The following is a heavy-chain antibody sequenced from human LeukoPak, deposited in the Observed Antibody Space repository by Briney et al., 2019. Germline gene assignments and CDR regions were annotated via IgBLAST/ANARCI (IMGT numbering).Heavy chain of an antibody. D-gene: IGHD3-22*01. CDR3: ARWGYYDWLLSP. V-gene: IGHV4-39*07. J-gene: IGHJ5*02. CDR2: IYYSGST. Sequence: PSETLSLTCTVSGGSISSSSYYWGWIRQPPRKGLEWIGSIYYSGSTYYNPSLKSRVTISVDTSKNQFSLKLSSVTAADTAVYYCARWGYYDWLLSPWGQGTLVTVSS. CDR1: GGSISSSSYY.